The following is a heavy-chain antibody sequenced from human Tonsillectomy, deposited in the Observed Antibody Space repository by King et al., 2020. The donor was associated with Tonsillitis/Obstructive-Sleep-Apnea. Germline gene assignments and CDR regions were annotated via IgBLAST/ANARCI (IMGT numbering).Heavy chain of an antibody. CDR2: INPNSGGT. J-gene: IGHJ4*02. D-gene: IGHD3-22*01. Sequence: VQLVESGAEVKKPGASVKVSCKASGYTFTGYYMHWVRQAPGQGLEWMGWINPNSGGTNYAQKFQGWVTMTRDTAISTAYLELSRLRSDDTAVYYCARAQYYYDSSCYFDYWGQGTLVTVSS. CDR3: ARAQYYYDSSCYFDY. CDR1: GYTFTGYY. V-gene: IGHV1-2*04.